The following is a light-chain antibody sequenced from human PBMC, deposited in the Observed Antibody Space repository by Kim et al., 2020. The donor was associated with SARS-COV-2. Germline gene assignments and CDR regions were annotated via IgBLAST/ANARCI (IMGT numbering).Light chain of an antibody. CDR3: QTWGTGIHV. J-gene: IGLJ3*02. Sequence: LVLTQSPSASASLGASVKLTCTLSSGHSSNAIAWHQQQPERGPRYLMKLNSDGSHSKGDGIPDRFSGSSSGAERYLTISSLQSEDEADYYCQTWGTGIHVFGGGTQRNVL. CDR2: LNSDGSH. V-gene: IGLV4-69*01. CDR1: SGHSSNA.